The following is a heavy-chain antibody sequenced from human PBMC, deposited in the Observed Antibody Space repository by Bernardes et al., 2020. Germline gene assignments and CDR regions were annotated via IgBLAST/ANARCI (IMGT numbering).Heavy chain of an antibody. CDR1: GFAFSSNG. CDR3: AKDLFWWSAADF. CDR2: SGGDGGT. Sequence: SLRLSCAASGFAFSSNGMSWVRQAPGKGLEWVSSSGGDGGTHYADSVRGRFTISRDTSKNTLFLQMNSLRAEDTAIYYCAKDLFWWSAADFWGQGTLVTVSS. D-gene: IGHD2-21*01. V-gene: IGHV3-23*01. J-gene: IGHJ4*02.